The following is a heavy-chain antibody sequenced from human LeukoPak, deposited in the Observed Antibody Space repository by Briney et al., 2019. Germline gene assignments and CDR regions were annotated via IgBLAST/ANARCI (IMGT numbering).Heavy chain of an antibody. V-gene: IGHV3-30*04. CDR2: ISYDGSDK. CDR1: GFIFSSYA. Sequence: GGSLRLSCAASGFIFSSYAMYWVRQAPGKGLEWVAVISYDGSDKFYADSVKGRFTISRDSSKNTLYLQVNSLRPEDTAVYYCARARPSMWIDYWGQGTLVTVSS. CDR3: ARARPSMWIDY. J-gene: IGHJ4*02. D-gene: IGHD5-12*01.